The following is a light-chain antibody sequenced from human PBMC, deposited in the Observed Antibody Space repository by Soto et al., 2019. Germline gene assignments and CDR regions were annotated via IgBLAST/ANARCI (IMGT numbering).Light chain of an antibody. Sequence: QSALTQPPSASGSPGQSVTISCTGTSSDVGGYNYVSWYQHHPGKAPKLMIYEVSKRPSGVADRFSGSKSGSTASLTVSGLQAEDEADYYCTSYAASNILVFGGGTKLTVL. J-gene: IGLJ2*01. CDR3: TSYAASNILV. CDR1: SSDVGGYNY. V-gene: IGLV2-8*01. CDR2: EVS.